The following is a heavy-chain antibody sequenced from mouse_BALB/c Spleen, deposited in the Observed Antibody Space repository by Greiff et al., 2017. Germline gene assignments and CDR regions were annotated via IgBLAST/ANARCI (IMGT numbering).Heavy chain of an antibody. CDR3: AREEGAMDY. V-gene: IGHV3-6*02. CDR2: ISYDGSN. Sequence: EVQLVESGPGLVKPSQSLSLTCSVTGYSITSGYYWNWIRQFPGNKLEWMGYISYDGSNNYNPSLKNRISITRDTSKNQFFLKLNSVTTEDTATYDCAREEGAMDYWGQGTSVTVSS. CDR1: GYSITSGYY. J-gene: IGHJ4*01.